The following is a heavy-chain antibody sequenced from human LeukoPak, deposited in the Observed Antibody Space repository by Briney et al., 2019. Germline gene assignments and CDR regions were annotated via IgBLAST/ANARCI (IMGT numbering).Heavy chain of an antibody. CDR3: AKEGGAIAAAAFFDC. CDR2: ISWNSGSI. V-gene: IGHV3-9*01. Sequence: GGSLRLSCAASGFTFDDYAMHWVRQAPGKGLEWVSGISWNSGSIGYADSVKGRFTISRDNAKNSLYLQMNSLRAEDTALYYCAKEGGAIAAAAFFDCWGQGTLVTVSS. J-gene: IGHJ4*02. D-gene: IGHD6-13*01. CDR1: GFTFDDYA.